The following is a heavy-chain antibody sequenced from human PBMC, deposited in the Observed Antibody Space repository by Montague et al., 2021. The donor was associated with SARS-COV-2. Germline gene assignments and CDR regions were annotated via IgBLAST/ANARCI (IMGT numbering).Heavy chain of an antibody. D-gene: IGHD4-11*01. CDR2: IFYNGGT. J-gene: IGHJ6*02. V-gene: IGHV4-31*03. CDR3: SRGNYRYSQNYYYAMDV. CDR1: GGSISSGGFL. Sequence: TLSLTCIVSGGSISSGGFLWTWVRHLPGKGLEWIGYIFYNGGTDYNPSLRSRVNIAVDTSKNQFSLKLSSVTAADTAVYYCSRGNYRYSQNYYYAMDVWGQGTTVIVSS.